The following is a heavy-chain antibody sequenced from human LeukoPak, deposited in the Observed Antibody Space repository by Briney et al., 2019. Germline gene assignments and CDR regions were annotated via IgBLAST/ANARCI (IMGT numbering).Heavy chain of an antibody. J-gene: IGHJ4*02. CDR3: AREGVGATKRGAFDY. Sequence: SVKVSCKASGGTFSSYAIGWVRQAPGQGLEWMGGIIPIFGTANYAQKFQGRVTITADESTSTAYMELSSLRFEDTAVYYCAREGVGATKRGAFDYWGQGTLVTVSS. D-gene: IGHD1-26*01. CDR1: GGTFSSYA. V-gene: IGHV1-69*13. CDR2: IIPIFGTA.